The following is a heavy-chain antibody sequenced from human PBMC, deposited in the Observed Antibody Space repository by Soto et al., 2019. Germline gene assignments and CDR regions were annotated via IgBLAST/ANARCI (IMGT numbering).Heavy chain of an antibody. Sequence: ETLSLTCTVSGGSISSSSYYWGWIRQPPGKRLEWIGSIYYSGSTYYNPSLKSRVTISVDTSKNQFSLKLSSVTAADTAVYYCATVGSGSYYNVDYYYGMDVWGQGTTVTVSS. D-gene: IGHD3-10*01. J-gene: IGHJ6*02. CDR3: ATVGSGSYYNVDYYYGMDV. CDR1: GGSISSSSYY. CDR2: IYYSGST. V-gene: IGHV4-39*01.